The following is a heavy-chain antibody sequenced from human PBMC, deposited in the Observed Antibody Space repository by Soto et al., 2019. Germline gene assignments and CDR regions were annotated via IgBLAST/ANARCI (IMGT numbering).Heavy chain of an antibody. CDR2: TYYRSKWYN. J-gene: IGHJ6*03. CDR3: ARGVIVVVSEYYYYYMDV. Sequence: PSQTLSLTCAISGDSVSSNSAAWNWIRQSPSRGLEWLGRTYYRSKWYNDYAVSVKSRITINPDTSKNQFSLQLNSVTPEDTAVYYCARGVIVVVSEYYYYYMDVWGKGTTVTVSS. V-gene: IGHV6-1*01. D-gene: IGHD2-2*01. CDR1: GDSVSSNSAA.